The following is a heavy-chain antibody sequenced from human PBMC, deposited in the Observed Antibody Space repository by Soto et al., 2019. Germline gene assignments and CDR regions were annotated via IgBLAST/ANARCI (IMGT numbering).Heavy chain of an antibody. CDR3: AGGGVVPAARGGNYMDV. Sequence: GGSLRLSCAASGFTLSSYSMNWVRQAPGKGLEWVSSISSSSSYIYYADSVKGRFTISRDNAKNSLYLQMNSLRAEDTAVYYCAGGGVVPAARGGNYMDVWGKGTTVTVSS. D-gene: IGHD2-2*01. V-gene: IGHV3-21*01. J-gene: IGHJ6*03. CDR1: GFTLSSYS. CDR2: ISSSSSYI.